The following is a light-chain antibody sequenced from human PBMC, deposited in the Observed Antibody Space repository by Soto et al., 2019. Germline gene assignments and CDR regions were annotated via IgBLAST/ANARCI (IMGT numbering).Light chain of an antibody. CDR1: QSVSSSY. V-gene: IGKV3-20*01. J-gene: IGKJ1*01. Sequence: EIVLTQSPGTLSLSPGESATLSCRASQSVSSSYLAWYQQKPGQAPRLLIFGASIRDTGIPDRFSGGGSGTDFTLTISRLEPEDFAVYYCQQYGSSPGTFGQGTKVDIK. CDR3: QQYGSSPGT. CDR2: GAS.